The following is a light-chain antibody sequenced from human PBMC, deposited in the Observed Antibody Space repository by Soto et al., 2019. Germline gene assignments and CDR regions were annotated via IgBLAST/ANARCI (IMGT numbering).Light chain of an antibody. V-gene: IGLV4-69*01. CDR2: LNSDGSH. Sequence: VLTQSPSASASLGASVKLTCTLSSGHSSYAIAWHQQQPEKGPRYLMKLNSDGSHTKGDGIPDRFSGSSSGAERYLTISSLQSEDEADYYCQTWGTGQRVFGGGTKLTVL. CDR1: SGHSSYA. J-gene: IGLJ2*01. CDR3: QTWGTGQRV.